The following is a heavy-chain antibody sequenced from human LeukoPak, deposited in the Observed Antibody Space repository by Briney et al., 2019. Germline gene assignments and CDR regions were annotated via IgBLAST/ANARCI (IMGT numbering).Heavy chain of an antibody. J-gene: IGHJ5*02. CDR1: GYTLTELS. CDR3: AREGLRYFDWGYWFDP. Sequence: ASVKVSCKVSGYTLTELSMHWVRQAPGKGLEWMGGFDPEDGETIYAQKFQGRVTMTEDTSTDTAYMELSSLRSEDTAVYYCAREGLRYFDWGYWFDPWGQGTLVTVSS. D-gene: IGHD3-9*01. CDR2: FDPEDGET. V-gene: IGHV1-24*01.